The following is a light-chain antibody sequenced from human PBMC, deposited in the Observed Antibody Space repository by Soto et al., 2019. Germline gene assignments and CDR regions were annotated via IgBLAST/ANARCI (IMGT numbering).Light chain of an antibody. Sequence: IKLTLGPYTMSASVGDSVTITSRASQSISNRFVWYQDKQGKAHKVLIYDAFNLESGVPTRFFGSGSGTEFILTICSLLPADFAAYYCQLYGGMWTFVHGINVDIK. V-gene: IGKV1-5*01. CDR3: QLYGGMWT. CDR1: QSISNR. J-gene: IGKJ1*01. CDR2: DAF.